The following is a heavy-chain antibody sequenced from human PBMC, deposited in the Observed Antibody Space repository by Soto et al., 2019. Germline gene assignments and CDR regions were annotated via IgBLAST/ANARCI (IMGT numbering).Heavy chain of an antibody. D-gene: IGHD2-2*01. CDR1: GGTFSSYT. CDR2: IIPILGIA. V-gene: IGHV1-69*04. J-gene: IGHJ3*02. CDR3: ARDHGSQLNAFDI. Sequence: SVKVSCKASGGTFSSYTISWVRQAPGQGLEWMGRIIPILGIANYAQKFQGRVTITADKSTSTAYMELSSLRSEDTAVYYCARDHGSQLNAFDIWGQGTMVTVSS.